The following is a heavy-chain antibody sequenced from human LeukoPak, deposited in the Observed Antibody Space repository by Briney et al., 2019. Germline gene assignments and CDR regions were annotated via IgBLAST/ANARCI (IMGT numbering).Heavy chain of an antibody. CDR2: INHSGST. V-gene: IGHV4-34*01. D-gene: IGHD3-10*01. Sequence: SETLSLTCAVYGGSFSGYYWSWIRQPPGKGLEWIWEINHSGSTNYNPSLKSRVTISVDTSKNQFSLKLSSVTAADTAVYYCARVLPPPYYYGSGRTNYYYYGMDVWGQGTTVTVSS. CDR1: GGSFSGYY. CDR3: ARVLPPPYYYGSGRTNYYYYGMDV. J-gene: IGHJ6*02.